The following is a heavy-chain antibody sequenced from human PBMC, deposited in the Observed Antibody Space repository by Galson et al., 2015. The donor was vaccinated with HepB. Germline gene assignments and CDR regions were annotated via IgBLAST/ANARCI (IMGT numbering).Heavy chain of an antibody. Sequence: SGAEVKKPGESLKFSCKGSGYSFTSYWIGWVRQMPGKGLEWMRIIYPGDSDTRYSPSFQGQITISADKSISTAYLQCSSLKASDTAMYYCAGRKGYSSSTLPLVVWAWFDPWGQGTLVTVSS. D-gene: IGHD6-13*01. CDR2: IYPGDSDT. V-gene: IGHV5-51*01. J-gene: IGHJ5*02. CDR1: GYSFTSYW. CDR3: AGRKGYSSSTLPLVVWAWFDP.